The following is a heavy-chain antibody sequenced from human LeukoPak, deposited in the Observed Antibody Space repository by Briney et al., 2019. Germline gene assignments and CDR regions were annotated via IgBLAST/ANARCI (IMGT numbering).Heavy chain of an antibody. D-gene: IGHD5-18*01. Sequence: TGGSLRLSCAASGFTFSSYAMHWVRQAPGKGLEWVAVISYDGSNQYYADSVKGRFTISRDNSKNTLYLQMNSLRAEDTAVYYCARDRGEDTATPRDYYYYYGMDVWGRGTTVTVSS. V-gene: IGHV3-30-3*01. CDR2: ISYDGSNQ. CDR3: ARDRGEDTATPRDYYYYYGMDV. CDR1: GFTFSSYA. J-gene: IGHJ6*02.